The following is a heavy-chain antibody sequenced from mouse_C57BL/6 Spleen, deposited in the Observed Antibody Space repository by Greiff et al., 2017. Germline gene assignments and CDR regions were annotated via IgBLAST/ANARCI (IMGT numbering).Heavy chain of an antibody. CDR3: ARSPPIYYGSSYGWYFDV. Sequence: VQLQQSGAELMKPGASVKLSCKATGYTFTGYWIEWVKQRPGHGLEWIGEILPGSGSTNYNEKFKGKATFTADTSSNTAYMQLSSLTTEDSAIYYCARSPPIYYGSSYGWYFDVWGTGTTVTVSS. D-gene: IGHD1-1*01. J-gene: IGHJ1*03. CDR1: GYTFTGYW. CDR2: ILPGSGST. V-gene: IGHV1-9*01.